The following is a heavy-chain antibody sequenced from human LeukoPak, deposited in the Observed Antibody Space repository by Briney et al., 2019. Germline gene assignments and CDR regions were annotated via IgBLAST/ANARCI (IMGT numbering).Heavy chain of an antibody. CDR3: VRGSGAYDPLDFDS. D-gene: IGHD5-12*01. CDR1: GFIFSGYS. CDR2: ISSSSTTM. J-gene: IGHJ4*02. Sequence: PGGSLRLSCAASGFIFSGYSMNWVRHAPGKGLEWISYISSSSTTMYYADSVKGRFTNSRDNPRNSLYLQMNSLRAEDTAVYHCVRGSGAYDPLDFDSWGQGTLVTVFS. V-gene: IGHV3-48*04.